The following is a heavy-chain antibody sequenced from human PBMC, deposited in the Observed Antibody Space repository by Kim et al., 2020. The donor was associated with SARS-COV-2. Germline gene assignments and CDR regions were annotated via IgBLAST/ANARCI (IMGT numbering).Heavy chain of an antibody. CDR1: GFTFSSYS. CDR3: AREGRITIFGVVSTKDFYVGV. Sequence: GGSLRLSCAASGFTFSSYSMNWVRQAPGKGLEWVSSISSSSSYIYYADSVKGRFTISRDNAKNSLYLQMNSLRAEDKAVYYCAREGRITIFGVVSTKDFYVGVWGRGTMVTVSS. D-gene: IGHD3-3*01. CDR2: ISSSSSYI. V-gene: IGHV3-21*01. J-gene: IGHJ6*03.